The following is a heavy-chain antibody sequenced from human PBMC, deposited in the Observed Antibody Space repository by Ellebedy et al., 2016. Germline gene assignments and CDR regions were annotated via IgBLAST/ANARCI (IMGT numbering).Heavy chain of an antibody. CDR1: GFTFSSYA. CDR3: ADGERTYFDYNRPLP. Sequence: VGSLRLSXPASGFTFSSYAMSWVRQAPGKGLEWVSSISGSGGSTYYGDSVKGRFTISRDNSKNTLYLQMNSLTAEDTAVYYCADGERTYFDYNRPLPWGQGTLVTVSS. J-gene: IGHJ5*02. CDR2: ISGSGGST. D-gene: IGHD3-3*01. V-gene: IGHV3-23*01.